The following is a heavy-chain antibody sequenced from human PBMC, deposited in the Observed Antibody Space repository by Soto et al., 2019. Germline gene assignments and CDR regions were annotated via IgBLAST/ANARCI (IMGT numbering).Heavy chain of an antibody. CDR3: ARVSATTAMGDFDY. CDR2: ISSSGSTI. J-gene: IGHJ4*02. CDR1: GFTFSSYE. V-gene: IGHV3-48*03. Sequence: EVQLVESGGGLGQPGGSLRLSCAASGFTFSSYEMNWVRQAPGKGLEWVSYISSSGSTIYYADSVKGRFTISRDNAKNSLYLQMNSLRAEDTAVYYCARVSATTAMGDFDYWGQGTLVTVSS. D-gene: IGHD1-26*01.